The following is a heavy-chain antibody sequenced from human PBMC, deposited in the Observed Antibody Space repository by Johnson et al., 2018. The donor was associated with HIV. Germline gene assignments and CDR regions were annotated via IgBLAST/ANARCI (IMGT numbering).Heavy chain of an antibody. D-gene: IGHD2-15*01. CDR2: IKSKTDGGTT. CDR1: GFTFSSAW. J-gene: IGHJ3*02. V-gene: IGHV3-15*01. CDR3: TTDYSTPIVVVVAATPDAFDI. Sequence: VQLVESGGGLVKPGGSLRLSCAASGFTFSSAWMSWVRQAPGKGLEWVGRIKSKTDGGTTDYAAPVKGRFTISRDDSKNTLYLQMNSLKTEDTAVYYGTTDYSTPIVVVVAATPDAFDIWGQGTMVTVSS.